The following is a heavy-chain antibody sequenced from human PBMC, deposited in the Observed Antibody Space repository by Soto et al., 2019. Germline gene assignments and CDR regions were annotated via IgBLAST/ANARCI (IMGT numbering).Heavy chain of an antibody. Sequence: AGTXALSCSVSVVSVISEGDDLSWIRQTPGKVPEWIGNVENSGSTKYNPSLKSRVTISLDTSKNQFSLKLSSVTGAATDVYYCQRERGDYPWIETWGQGTLVTVYS. D-gene: IGHD4-17*01. J-gene: IGHJ5*02. CDR2: VENSGST. CDR3: QRERGDYPWIET. V-gene: IGHV4-61*08. CDR1: VVSVISEGDD.